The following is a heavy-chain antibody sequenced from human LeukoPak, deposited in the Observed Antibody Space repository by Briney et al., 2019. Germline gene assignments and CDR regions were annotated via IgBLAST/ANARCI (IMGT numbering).Heavy chain of an antibody. CDR1: GFTFSSYA. V-gene: IGHV3-30-3*01. Sequence: AASGFTFSSYAMXWVRQAPGKGLEWVAVISYDGSNKYYADSVKGRFTISRDNSKNTLYLQMNSLRAEDTAVYYCARAPIAAARGYYFDYWGQGTLVTVSS. D-gene: IGHD6-13*01. J-gene: IGHJ4*02. CDR3: ARAPIAAARGYYFDY. CDR2: ISYDGSNK.